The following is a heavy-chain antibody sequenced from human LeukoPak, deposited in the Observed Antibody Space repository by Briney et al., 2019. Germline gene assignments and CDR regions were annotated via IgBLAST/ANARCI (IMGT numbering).Heavy chain of an antibody. J-gene: IGHJ4*02. CDR3: ARGAKQY. CDR1: GYTFTDYY. Sequence: ASVKVSCKTSGYTFTDYYIHWIRQAPGQGLEWMGWISPDTGVTTSAQNFEGRVTLTWDMSITSTFMELTNLRPDDTAVYYCARGAKQYWGQGTLVTVSS. CDR2: ISPDTGVT. D-gene: IGHD4/OR15-4a*01. V-gene: IGHV1-2*02.